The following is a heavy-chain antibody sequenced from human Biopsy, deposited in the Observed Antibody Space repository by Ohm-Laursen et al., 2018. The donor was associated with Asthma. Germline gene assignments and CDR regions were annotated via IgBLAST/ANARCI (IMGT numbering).Heavy chain of an antibody. J-gene: IGHJ4*01. V-gene: IGHV1-58*01. CDR3: AAGRTFLQGESLI. CDR2: IVFASGAT. Sequence: GSSVKVSCNASGVALSGYTFEWVRQARGLGLEWIAWIVFASGATNYAQNFQDRLTVTRDMSAGSVSMELRGLSSTDTAVYYCAAGRTFLQGESLIWGQGTLVSVSS. CDR1: GVALSGYT. D-gene: IGHD2/OR15-2a*01.